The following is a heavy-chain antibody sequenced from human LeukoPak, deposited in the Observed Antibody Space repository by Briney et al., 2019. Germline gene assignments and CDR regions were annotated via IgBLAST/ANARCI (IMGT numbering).Heavy chain of an antibody. V-gene: IGHV3-7*01. D-gene: IGHD4-17*01. J-gene: IGHJ4*02. CDR3: ARGPDYGARVDYLDS. Sequence: GGSLRLSCVASGFIFRNHWMSWVRQAPGRGLEWVAHIKQDGSEKHYVDSVEGRFTLSRDDAKNSLYLQMNSLRVDDSAVYYCARGPDYGARVDYLDSWGREPWSPSPQ. CDR2: IKQDGSEK. CDR1: GFIFRNHW.